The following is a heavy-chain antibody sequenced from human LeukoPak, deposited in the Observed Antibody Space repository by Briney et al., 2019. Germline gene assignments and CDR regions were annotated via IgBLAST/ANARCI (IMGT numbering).Heavy chain of an antibody. J-gene: IGHJ2*01. V-gene: IGHV4-39*01. D-gene: IGHD3-10*01. CDR1: GGSISSSSYY. Sequence: SETLSLTCTVSGGSISSSSYYWGWIRQPPGKGLEWIGSIYYSGSTYYNPSLKSRVTISVDTSKNQFSLKLSSVTAADAAVYYCARQQLYYYGSGTTRYFDPWGRGTLVTVSS. CDR2: IYYSGST. CDR3: ARQQLYYYGSGTTRYFDP.